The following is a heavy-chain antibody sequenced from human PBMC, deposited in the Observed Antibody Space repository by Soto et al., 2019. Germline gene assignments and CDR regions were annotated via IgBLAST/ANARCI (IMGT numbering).Heavy chain of an antibody. CDR3: AHRATMTIFGLIIDNGIWFDP. CDR1: GFSLSTSGAA. Sequence: QINLIESGPPLVKPTQTLTLTCTFSGFSLSTSGAAVGWVRQPPGRALEWLALIYWDGDKRYNASLRNRLTITKDTSMNQVVLTLTNVDPADTATYYCAHRATMTIFGLIIDNGIWFDPWGQGTRVIVSS. CDR2: IYWDGDK. V-gene: IGHV2-5*02. J-gene: IGHJ5*02. D-gene: IGHD3-3*01.